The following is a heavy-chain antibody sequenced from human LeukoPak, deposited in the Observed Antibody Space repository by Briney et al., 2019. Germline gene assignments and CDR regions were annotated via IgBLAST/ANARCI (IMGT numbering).Heavy chain of an antibody. D-gene: IGHD3-9*01. CDR3: AKWGDYDILTGYYDSDY. J-gene: IGHJ4*02. Sequence: GGSLRLSCAASGFIFSNYAMSWVRQALGKGLEWVSAILGRGSSTYYADSVKGRFTISRDNSKNTLYLQLNRLRAEDTAVYYCAKWGDYDILTGYYDSDYWGQGTLVTVSS. CDR2: ILGRGSST. V-gene: IGHV3-23*01. CDR1: GFIFSNYA.